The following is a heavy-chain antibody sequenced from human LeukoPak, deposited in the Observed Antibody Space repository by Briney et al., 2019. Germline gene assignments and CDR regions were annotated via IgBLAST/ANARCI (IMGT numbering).Heavy chain of an antibody. Sequence: GGSLRLSCAASGFTFSSYGMNWVRQAPGKGLEWVSYISSSSSTIYYADSVKGRFTISRDNSKNTLYLQMNSLRAEDTAVYYCAKEVTWKYYFDYWGQGTLVTVSS. CDR3: AKEVTWKYYFDY. D-gene: IGHD3-16*01. V-gene: IGHV3-48*01. J-gene: IGHJ4*02. CDR2: ISSSSSTI. CDR1: GFTFSSYG.